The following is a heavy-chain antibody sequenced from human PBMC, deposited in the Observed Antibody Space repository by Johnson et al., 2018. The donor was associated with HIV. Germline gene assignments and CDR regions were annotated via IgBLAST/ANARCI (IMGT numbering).Heavy chain of an antibody. D-gene: IGHD6-19*01. CDR1: GFTFNSYA. V-gene: IGHV3-30*04. CDR3: ARDFQWLEAFDI. J-gene: IGHJ3*02. Sequence: QVQLVESGGGVVQSGRSLRLSCAASGFTFNSYAMHWVRQAPGKGLEWVALTSYDGSNKYYADSVKGRFSISRDTSTNTLYLQVNSLRAEDTAVYYCARDFQWLEAFDIWGQGTMVTVSS. CDR2: TSYDGSNK.